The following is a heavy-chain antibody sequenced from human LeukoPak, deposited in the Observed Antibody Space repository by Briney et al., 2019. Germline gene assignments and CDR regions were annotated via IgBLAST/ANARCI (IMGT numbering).Heavy chain of an antibody. J-gene: IGHJ4*02. D-gene: IGHD6-19*01. Sequence: GGSLRLSCAASAFMFSTYTMNWVRQAPGKGLEWVSSISSGGTDKYFADSVKGRFTVSRDNAKNSLYLQMNSLRAEDTAVYYCAKDSSGWTPFYWGQGTLVTVSS. CDR3: AKDSSGWTPFY. V-gene: IGHV3-21*04. CDR1: AFMFSTYT. CDR2: ISSGGTDK.